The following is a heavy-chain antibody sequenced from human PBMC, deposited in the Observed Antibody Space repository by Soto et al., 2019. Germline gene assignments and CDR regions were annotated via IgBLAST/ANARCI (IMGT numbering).Heavy chain of an antibody. V-gene: IGHV4-30-2*01. CDR1: GGSISSGDYS. J-gene: IGHJ4*02. D-gene: IGHD3-16*01. CDR2: IYHSGST. Sequence: SETLSLTCAVSGGSISSGDYSWSWIRQPPGKGLEWIGYIYHSGSTYYNPSLKSRVTISVDRSKNQFSLKLSSVTAADTAVYYCARDGGVGLYYFDYWGQGTLVTVS. CDR3: ARDGGVGLYYFDY.